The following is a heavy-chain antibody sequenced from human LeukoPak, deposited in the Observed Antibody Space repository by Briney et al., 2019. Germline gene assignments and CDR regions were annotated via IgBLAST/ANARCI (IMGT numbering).Heavy chain of an antibody. Sequence: SETLSLTCAVYGGSFSGYYWSWIRQPPGKGLEWIGEINHSGSTNYNPSLKSRVTISVDTSKNQFSLKLSSVTAADTAVYYCARYSGSYSNWFDPWGQGTLVTVSS. D-gene: IGHD1-26*01. CDR1: GGSFSGYY. V-gene: IGHV4-34*01. CDR3: ARYSGSYSNWFDP. J-gene: IGHJ5*02. CDR2: INHSGST.